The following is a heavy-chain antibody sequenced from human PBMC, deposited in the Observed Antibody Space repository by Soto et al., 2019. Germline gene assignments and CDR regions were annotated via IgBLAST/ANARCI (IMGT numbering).Heavy chain of an antibody. Sequence: VQLLESGGVLLQPGGSLRLSCAASGLTFDSYAMSWVRQASGRGLEWVSAISSSGGSTYYADSVKGRFTISRDNSKNTLYLQMNSLRADDTAVYYCAKATNVFGKYYFDFWGQGTLVTVSS. J-gene: IGHJ4*02. CDR1: GLTFDSYA. D-gene: IGHD3-3*01. CDR3: AKATNVFGKYYFDF. CDR2: ISSSGGST. V-gene: IGHV3-23*01.